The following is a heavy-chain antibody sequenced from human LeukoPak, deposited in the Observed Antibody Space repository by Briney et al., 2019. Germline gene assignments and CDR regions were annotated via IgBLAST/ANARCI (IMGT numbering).Heavy chain of an antibody. Sequence: PSETLSLTCTVSGGSISNYCWNWIRQPPGKGLEWIGYVSYSGSTNYNPSLKSRVTISLYTSKNQFSLILNSVTAADTAVYYCARDLCGGGSYCLYYGVDVWGQGTTVTVSS. J-gene: IGHJ6*02. CDR2: VSYSGST. CDR1: GGSISNYC. D-gene: IGHD1-26*01. V-gene: IGHV4-59*01. CDR3: ARDLCGGGSYCLYYGVDV.